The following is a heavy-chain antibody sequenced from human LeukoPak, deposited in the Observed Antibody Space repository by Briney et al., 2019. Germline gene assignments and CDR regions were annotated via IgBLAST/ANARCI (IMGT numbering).Heavy chain of an antibody. CDR2: IYSGGST. CDR3: ARGLVDRPDFGY. CDR1: VWTVHSNY. Sequence: GGSLRLPYAACVWTVHSNYKLGARQAPGKGLEWVSVIYSGGSTYYADSVKGRFTISRDNSKNTLYLQMNSLRAEDTSLYYCARGLVDRPDFGYWGQGTLVTVSS. V-gene: IGHV3-66*01. D-gene: IGHD6-6*01. J-gene: IGHJ4*02.